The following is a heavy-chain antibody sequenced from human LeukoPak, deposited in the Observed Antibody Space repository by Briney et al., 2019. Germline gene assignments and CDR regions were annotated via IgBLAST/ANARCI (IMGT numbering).Heavy chain of an antibody. CDR2: ISGSGGST. J-gene: IGHJ6*02. D-gene: IGHD2-2*01. CDR3: ANQRVCSSTSCYDYYYYGMDV. Sequence: PGGSLRLSCAASGFTFSSYAMSWVRQAPGKGLEWVSAISGSGGSTYYADSVKGRFTISRDNSKNTLCLQMNSLRAEDTAVYYCANQRVCSSTSCYDYYYYGMDVWGQGTTVTVSS. V-gene: IGHV3-23*01. CDR1: GFTFSSYA.